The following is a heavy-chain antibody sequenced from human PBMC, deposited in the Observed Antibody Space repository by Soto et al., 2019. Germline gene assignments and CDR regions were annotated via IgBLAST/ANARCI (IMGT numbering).Heavy chain of an antibody. V-gene: IGHV3-7*01. D-gene: IGHD2-21*01. J-gene: IGHJ4*02. CDR1: GFTFSSYA. Sequence: PGGSLRLSCAASGFTFSSYAMSWVRQAPGKGLEWVANIKEDGSEKYYVDTVKGRFTISRDNAENSLYLQMDSLRVEDTAVYFCARIKTSPISAWGGQGSLVTGSS. CDR2: IKEDGSEK. CDR3: ARIKTSPISAW.